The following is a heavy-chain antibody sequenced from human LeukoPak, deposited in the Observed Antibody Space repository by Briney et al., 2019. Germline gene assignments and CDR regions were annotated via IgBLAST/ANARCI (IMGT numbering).Heavy chain of an antibody. D-gene: IGHD3-22*01. Sequence: GGSLRLSCAASGFTFSHYYMSRIRQAPGKGLEWVSYICSSGSNIYYADSVKGRFTISRDNAKNSLYLQMNSLRAEDTAVYYCARHQYDMVPGWFDPWGQGTLVTVSS. CDR1: GFTFSHYY. V-gene: IGHV3-11*01. CDR2: ICSSGSNI. J-gene: IGHJ5*02. CDR3: ARHQYDMVPGWFDP.